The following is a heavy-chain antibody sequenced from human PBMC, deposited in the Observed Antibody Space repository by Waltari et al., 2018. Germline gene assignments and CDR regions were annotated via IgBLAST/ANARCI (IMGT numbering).Heavy chain of an antibody. D-gene: IGHD3-16*01. CDR3: AKEMGSYGMVDF. V-gene: IGHV3-23*01. CDR2: ITDLGGTT. J-gene: IGHJ4*02. CDR1: GFTFSDYA. Sequence: LASGGALAQPGGSLRLSCVAYGFTFSDYAMNWVRQAPGKGLEWVSTITDLGGTTYYSQSVKGRFTISRDNGRNTLYLQMNSLRAEDTAIYYCAKEMGSYGMVDFWGQGSLVTVSS.